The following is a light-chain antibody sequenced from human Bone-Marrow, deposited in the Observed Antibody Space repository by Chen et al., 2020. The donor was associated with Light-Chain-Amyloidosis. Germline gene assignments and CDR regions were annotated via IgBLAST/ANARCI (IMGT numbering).Light chain of an antibody. CDR1: SSDVGGNNH. J-gene: IGLJ1*01. Sequence: QSALTQPASVSGSPGQAITISCTGNSSDVGGNNHGSWYQQHPDKAPKLLIYEVTQRPSWVPAPFSGSKSANTASLTNSGLQTEADAVYFCSSYTLTTTLIFESGTRVTVL. V-gene: IGLV2-14*01. CDR2: EVT. CDR3: SSYTLTTTLI.